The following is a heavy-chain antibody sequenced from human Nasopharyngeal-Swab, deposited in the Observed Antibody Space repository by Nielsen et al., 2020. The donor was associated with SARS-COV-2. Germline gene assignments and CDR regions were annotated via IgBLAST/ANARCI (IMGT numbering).Heavy chain of an antibody. CDR1: GFTFSSYG. J-gene: IGHJ4*02. CDR2: ISYDGSNK. D-gene: IGHD2-2*01. Sequence: GESLKISCAASGFTFSSYGMHWVRQAPGKGLEWVAVISYDGSNKYYADSVKGRFTISRDNSKNTLYLQMNSMRAEDTAVSYCAKDSSGYQLLLVPLGYWGQGTLVTVSS. V-gene: IGHV3-30*18. CDR3: AKDSSGYQLLLVPLGY.